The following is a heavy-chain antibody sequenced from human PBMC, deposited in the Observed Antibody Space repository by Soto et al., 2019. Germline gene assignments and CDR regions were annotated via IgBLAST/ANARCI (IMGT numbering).Heavy chain of an antibody. CDR3: ARALGSYNWNYVWFDP. Sequence: PSETLSLTCTVSGGSISSYYWSWIRQPAGKGLEWIGRIYTSGSTNYNPSLKSRVTMSVDTSKNQFSLKLSSVTAADTAVYYCARALGSYNWNYVWFDPWGQGTLLTVSS. CDR2: IYTSGST. J-gene: IGHJ5*02. D-gene: IGHD1-7*01. CDR1: GGSISSYY. V-gene: IGHV4-4*07.